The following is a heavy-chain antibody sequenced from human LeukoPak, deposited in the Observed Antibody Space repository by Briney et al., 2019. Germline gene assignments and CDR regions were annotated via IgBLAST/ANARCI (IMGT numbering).Heavy chain of an antibody. Sequence: TSETLSLTCAVYGGSFSGYYWSWIRQPPGKGLEWIGEINHSGSTYYNPSLKSRVTISVDSSKNQFSLKLTSVTAADTAVYYCATLGEYYDSSGYYYNWGQGTLVTVSS. D-gene: IGHD3-22*01. CDR1: GGSFSGYY. CDR2: INHSGST. J-gene: IGHJ4*02. V-gene: IGHV4-34*01. CDR3: ATLGEYYDSSGYYYN.